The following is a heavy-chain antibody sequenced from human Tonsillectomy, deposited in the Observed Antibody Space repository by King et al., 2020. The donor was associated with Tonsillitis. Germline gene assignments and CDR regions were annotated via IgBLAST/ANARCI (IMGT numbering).Heavy chain of an antibody. J-gene: IGHJ4*02. CDR3: TTDRGIAVRPIFDS. V-gene: IGHV3-15*01. CDR1: GFTFSNAW. CDR2: IKSKSAGGTT. D-gene: IGHD6-6*01. Sequence: VQLVESGGDLVKPGGSLRLSSAASGFTFSNAWMSWARQASGKGLEWVGRIKSKSAGGTTDYAAPVKGRFTISRDDSKNTLYLQMNSLETEDTAVYYCTTDRGIAVRPIFDSWGQGTLVTVSS.